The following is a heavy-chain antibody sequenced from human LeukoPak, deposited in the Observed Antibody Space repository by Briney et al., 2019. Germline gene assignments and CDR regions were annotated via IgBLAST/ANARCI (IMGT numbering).Heavy chain of an antibody. V-gene: IGHV3-21*01. Sequence: GGSLRLSCAASGFTFSSYSMNWVRQAPGKGLEWVSSISSSSSYVYYADSVKGRFTISRDSAKNSLYLQMNSLRAEDTAVYYCASTIAARPSWFDPWGQGTLVTVSS. CDR2: ISSSSSYV. CDR1: GFTFSSYS. CDR3: ASTIAARPSWFDP. D-gene: IGHD6-6*01. J-gene: IGHJ5*02.